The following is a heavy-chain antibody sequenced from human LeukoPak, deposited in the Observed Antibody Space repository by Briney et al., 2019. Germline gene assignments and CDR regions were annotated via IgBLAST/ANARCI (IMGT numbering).Heavy chain of an antibody. J-gene: IGHJ3*02. CDR2: IYFSGSS. CDR3: ASHMVRGVDDAFDI. V-gene: IGHV4-39*07. CDR1: GGSISSYY. D-gene: IGHD3-10*01. Sequence: PSETLSLTCTVSGGSISSYYWSWIRQPPGKGLEWIGSIYFSGSSYYNPSLKSRVTISVDTSKNQFSLKLSSVTAADTAVYYCASHMVRGVDDAFDIWGQGTMVTVSS.